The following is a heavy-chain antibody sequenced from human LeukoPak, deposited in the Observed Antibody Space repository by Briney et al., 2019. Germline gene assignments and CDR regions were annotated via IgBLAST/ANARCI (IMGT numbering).Heavy chain of an antibody. CDR2: IFYSGRT. V-gene: IGHV4-59*01. Sequence: SETLSLTCTVSGGSISSYYWNWIRQPPGKGLEWIGYIFYSGRTNYNPSLKSRVTISVDTSKNWFSLRLTSVTAADTAVYYCARGHSIEPYYYYYHMDVWGKGTTVTVSS. CDR1: GGSISSYY. J-gene: IGHJ6*03. CDR3: ARGHSIEPYYYYYHMDV. D-gene: IGHD4-11*01.